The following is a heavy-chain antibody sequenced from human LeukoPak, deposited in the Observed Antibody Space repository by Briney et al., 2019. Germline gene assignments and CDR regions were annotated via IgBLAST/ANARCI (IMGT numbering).Heavy chain of an antibody. D-gene: IGHD4-17*01. CDR2: IYHSGST. J-gene: IGHJ2*01. CDR1: GYSISSGYY. Sequence: SETLSLTCTVSGYSISSGYYWGWIRQPPGKGLEWIGSIYHSGSTYYNPSLKSRVTISVDTSKNQFSLKLSSVTTADTAVYYCASVNDYGDYWYFDLWGRGTLVTVSS. V-gene: IGHV4-38-2*02. CDR3: ASVNDYGDYWYFDL.